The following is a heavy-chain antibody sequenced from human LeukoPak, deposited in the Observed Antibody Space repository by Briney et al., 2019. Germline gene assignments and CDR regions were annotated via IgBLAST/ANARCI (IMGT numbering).Heavy chain of an antibody. CDR1: GGTFSSYA. Sequence: SVKVSCKASGGTFSSYAISWVRQAPGQGLEWMGRIIPIFGTANYAQKFQGRVTITTDESTSTAYIELSSLRSEDTAVYYCARLSNGYSGSYFDYWGQGTLVTVSS. J-gene: IGHJ4*02. D-gene: IGHD5-18*01. CDR3: ARLSNGYSGSYFDY. CDR2: IIPIFGTA. V-gene: IGHV1-69*05.